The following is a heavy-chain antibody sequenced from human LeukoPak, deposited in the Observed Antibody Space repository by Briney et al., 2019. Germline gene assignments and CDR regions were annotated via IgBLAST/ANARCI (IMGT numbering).Heavy chain of an antibody. D-gene: IGHD2-2*01. CDR2: ISYDGSNK. Sequence: GRSLRLSCAASGFTFSSYAMHRVRQAPGKGLEWVAVISYDGSNKYYADSVKGRFIISRDNSKNTLYLQMNSLRAEDTAVYYCARDFSPGSTIHYYNYYGMDVWGQGTTVTVSS. CDR3: ARDFSPGSTIHYYNYYGMDV. CDR1: GFTFSSYA. J-gene: IGHJ6*02. V-gene: IGHV3-30*04.